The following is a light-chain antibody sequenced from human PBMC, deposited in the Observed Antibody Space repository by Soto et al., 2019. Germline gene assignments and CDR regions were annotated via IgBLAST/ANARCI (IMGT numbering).Light chain of an antibody. J-gene: IGLJ2*01. CDR1: SNDVGTYNL. V-gene: IGLV2-23*01. CDR3: CSYGRSVV. CDR2: EAS. Sequence: QSVLTQPASVSGSPGPSITISCTGISNDVGTYNLVSWYQHHPGKAPKLIIYEASKRPSGVPNRFSGSKSGNTASLTISGLHAEYEADYYCCSYGRSVVFGGGTKVTVL.